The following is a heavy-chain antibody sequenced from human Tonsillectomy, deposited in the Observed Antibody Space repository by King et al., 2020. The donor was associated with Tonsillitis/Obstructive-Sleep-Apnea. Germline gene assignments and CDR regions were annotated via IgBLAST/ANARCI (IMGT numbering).Heavy chain of an antibody. CDR3: ARDRGDCYYMDV. D-gene: IGHD1-26*01. Sequence: QLVQSGGGVVQPGRSLKLSCIASGFTFSTYGMHWVRQAPGKGLEWVTIIWYDGSSESYADSVKGRFTISRDNSKNTLYLQMNSLRAEDTAVYYCARDRGDCYYMDVWGKGTTVTVSS. CDR1: GFTFSTYG. V-gene: IGHV3-33*01. CDR2: IWYDGSSE. J-gene: IGHJ6*03.